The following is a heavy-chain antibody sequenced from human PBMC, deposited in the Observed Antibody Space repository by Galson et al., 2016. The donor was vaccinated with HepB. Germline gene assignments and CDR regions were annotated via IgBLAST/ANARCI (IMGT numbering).Heavy chain of an antibody. CDR3: MRGSYFDSSGNPKSGPNWFDP. CDR2: ISGYNGKT. CDR1: GYNFTNWD. D-gene: IGHD3-22*01. Sequence: SVKVSCKASGYNFTNWDMNWVRQAPGQGLEWMGWISGYNGKTKYAENFQGRVTMSTDTSTRTAYMELRSLGSDDTAVYYCMRGSYFDSSGNPKSGPNWFDPWGQGTLVTVSS. J-gene: IGHJ5*02. V-gene: IGHV1-18*01.